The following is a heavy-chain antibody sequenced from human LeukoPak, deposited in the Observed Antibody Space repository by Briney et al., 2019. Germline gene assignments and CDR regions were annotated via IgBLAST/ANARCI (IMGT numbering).Heavy chain of an antibody. CDR1: GFTFSNVW. CDR2: IKSKTDGGTT. Sequence: GGSLRLSCAASGFTFSNVWMRWVRQAPGKGLEWVGRIKSKTDGGTTDYAAPVKGRFTISRDDSKNTLNLQMNSLKTEDTAVYYCTPSIAVAGSLDYWGQGTLVTVSS. J-gene: IGHJ4*02. CDR3: TPSIAVAGSLDY. V-gene: IGHV3-15*01. D-gene: IGHD6-19*01.